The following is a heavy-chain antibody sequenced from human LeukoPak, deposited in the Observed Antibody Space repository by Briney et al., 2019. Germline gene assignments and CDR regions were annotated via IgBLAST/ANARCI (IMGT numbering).Heavy chain of an antibody. J-gene: IGHJ1*01. CDR3: ARDRLGGYSYGSPFQH. CDR2: INPNSGGT. V-gene: IGHV1-2*02. CDR1: GYTFSDYY. Sequence: GASVKVSCKASGYTFSDYYIHWVRQAPGQGLEWMGWINPNSGGTKYAQKFQVRLTMTRDSSISTAYMELSSLRSDDTAVYYCARDRLGGYSYGSPFQHWGQGTLVTVSS. D-gene: IGHD5-12*01.